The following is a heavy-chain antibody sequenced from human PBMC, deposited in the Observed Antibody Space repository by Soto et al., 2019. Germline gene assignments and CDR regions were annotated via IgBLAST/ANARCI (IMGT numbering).Heavy chain of an antibody. D-gene: IGHD6-13*01. CDR2: IIPIFGTA. CDR1: GGTCSSYA. J-gene: IGHJ5*02. Sequence: QVQLVQSGAEVKKPGSSVKVSCKASGGTCSSYAISWVRQAPGQGLEWMGGIIPIFGTANYAQKFQGRVTITADESTSTAYMELSSLRSEDTAVYYCARLGTPYYSSSWGNWFDPWGQGTLVTVSS. V-gene: IGHV1-69*01. CDR3: ARLGTPYYSSSWGNWFDP.